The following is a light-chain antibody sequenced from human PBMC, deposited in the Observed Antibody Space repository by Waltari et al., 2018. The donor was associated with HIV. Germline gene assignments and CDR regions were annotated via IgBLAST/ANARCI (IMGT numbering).Light chain of an antibody. CDR2: QIN. CDR1: SSDVGGYKY. Sequence: QSALTQPASVSGSPGQAVNISCTGTSSDVGGYKYVSWYQQHPGRVPKFLIFQINNGASGVSSRFAGSRAGNTATLTISGLQAEDGADYYCSSFTSDATVLFGGGTKLTV. V-gene: IGLV2-14*03. CDR3: SSFTSDATVL. J-gene: IGLJ2*01.